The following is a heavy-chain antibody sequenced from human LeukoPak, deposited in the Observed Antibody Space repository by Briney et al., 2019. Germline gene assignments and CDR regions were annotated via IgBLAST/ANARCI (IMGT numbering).Heavy chain of an antibody. V-gene: IGHV6-1*01. Sequence: SRTLSLTSALSGDSLSINSVAANWIRPSPTGCLEWRGRKYYPSKWSSDYAVSVKSRIPIPPDISKNHFSLQLASVSPEDTGVYYCARGYLKPGFDRWGQGGLVSVRS. D-gene: IGHD1-1*01. J-gene: IGHJ5*02. CDR1: GDSLSINSVA. CDR2: KYYPSKWSS. CDR3: ARGYLKPGFDR.